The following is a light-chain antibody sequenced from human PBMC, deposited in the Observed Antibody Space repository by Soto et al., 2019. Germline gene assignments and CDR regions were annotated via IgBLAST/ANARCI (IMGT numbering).Light chain of an antibody. CDR1: QSLVYNDGNIY. J-gene: IGKJ5*01. V-gene: IGKV2-30*01. CDR2: KVS. CDR3: MQGTHWPPIT. Sequence: DVVLTQSPLSLPVTLGQPASISCRSTQSLVYNDGNIYLNWFQQRPGQSPRRLIYKVSNRDSGVPDRFSGSGSGTDFTLKISSVEAEDVGVYYCMQGTHWPPITFGQGTRLEIK.